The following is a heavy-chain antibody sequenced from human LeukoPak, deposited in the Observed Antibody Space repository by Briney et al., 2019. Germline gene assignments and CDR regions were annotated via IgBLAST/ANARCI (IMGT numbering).Heavy chain of an antibody. CDR1: GGSISSGDYY. D-gene: IGHD2-21*01. V-gene: IGHV4-30-4*01. CDR3: ASFYQAYYFDY. J-gene: IGHJ4*02. Sequence: SHTLSLTCTVSGGSISSGDYYWSWIRQPPGKGLEWIGYIFYTGSTYYNPSLKSRVTISVDTSKNQFSLKLSSVTAADTAVYYCASFYQAYYFDYWGQGTLVTVSS. CDR2: IFYTGST.